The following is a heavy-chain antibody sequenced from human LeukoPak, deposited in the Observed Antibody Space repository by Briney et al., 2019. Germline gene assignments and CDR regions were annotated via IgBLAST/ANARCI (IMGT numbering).Heavy chain of an antibody. Sequence: ASVRVSCKASGYTFTTDGISWVRQAPGQGLEWMGWISSYNGKTIYAQRLQGRVTMTTDTSTSTAYMELRSLRSDDTTVYYCARDRGLNVCPSDYWGQGTLVIVSS. CDR2: ISSYNGKT. CDR3: ARDRGLNVCPSDY. CDR1: GYTFTTDG. D-gene: IGHD3-10*01. V-gene: IGHV1-18*01. J-gene: IGHJ4*02.